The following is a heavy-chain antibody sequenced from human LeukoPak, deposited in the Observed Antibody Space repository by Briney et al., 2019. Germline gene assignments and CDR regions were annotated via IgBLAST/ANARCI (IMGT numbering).Heavy chain of an antibody. V-gene: IGHV4-61*02. D-gene: IGHD3-10*01. CDR1: GGSISSGSYY. CDR2: IYTSGST. Sequence: TSETLSLTCTVSGGSISSGSYYWSWIRQPAGKGLEWIGRIYTSGSTNYNPSLKSRVTISVDTSKNQFSLKLSSLTAADTAVYYCAREGQSGSSDYWGQGTLVTVSS. J-gene: IGHJ4*02. CDR3: AREGQSGSSDY.